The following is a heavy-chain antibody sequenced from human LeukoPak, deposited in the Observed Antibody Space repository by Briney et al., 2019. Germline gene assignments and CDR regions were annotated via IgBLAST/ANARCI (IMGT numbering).Heavy chain of an antibody. CDR2: INPSGGST. CDR1: GYTFTSYY. D-gene: IGHD3-10*01. V-gene: IGHV1-46*01. CDR3: ARDPGEAGFDY. J-gene: IGHJ4*02. Sequence: ASVNVSCKASGYTFTSYYMHWVRQAPGQGLEWMGIINPSGGSTSYAQKFQGRVTMTRDTSTSTVYMELSSLRSEDTAVYYCARDPGEAGFDYWGQGTLVTVSS.